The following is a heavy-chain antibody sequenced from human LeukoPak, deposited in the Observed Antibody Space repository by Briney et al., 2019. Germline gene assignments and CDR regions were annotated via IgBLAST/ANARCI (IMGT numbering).Heavy chain of an antibody. CDR1: GFTFSDYY. CDR2: ISSSGSTI. D-gene: IGHD5-24*01. V-gene: IGHV3-11*01. Sequence: PGGSLRLSCAASGFTFSDYYMSWIRRAPGKGLEWVSYISSSGSTIYYADSVKGRFTISRDNAKNSLYLQMNGLRAEDTAVYYCARVRWAAQEMDVWGKGTTVTVSS. J-gene: IGHJ6*04. CDR3: ARVRWAAQEMDV.